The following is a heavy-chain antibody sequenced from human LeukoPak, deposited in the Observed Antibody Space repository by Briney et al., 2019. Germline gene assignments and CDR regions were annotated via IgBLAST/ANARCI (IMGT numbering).Heavy chain of an antibody. V-gene: IGHV1-24*01. J-gene: IGHJ4*02. Sequence: ASVKVSCKVSGHTLTELSMHWVRQAPGNQLEWMGGFDPEDGETIYAQKFQGRVTMTEDTSTDTAYMELSSLRSEDTAVYYCATHQGVVPSDMGYFDYWGQGTLVTVSS. CDR1: GHTLTELS. CDR3: ATHQGVVPSDMGYFDY. CDR2: FDPEDGET. D-gene: IGHD2-2*01.